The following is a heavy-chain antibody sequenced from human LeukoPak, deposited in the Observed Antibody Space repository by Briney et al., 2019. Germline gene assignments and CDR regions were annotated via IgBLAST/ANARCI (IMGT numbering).Heavy chain of an antibody. CDR1: GGSFSGYY. J-gene: IGHJ4*02. V-gene: IGHV4-34*01. D-gene: IGHD5-12*01. Sequence: SETLSLTCAVYGGSFSGYYRSWIRQPPGKGLEWIGEINHSGSTNYNPSLKSRVTISIDTSKNQFSLKLSSVTAADTAVYYCARGYSGYEPFDNWGQGTLVTVSS. CDR2: INHSGST. CDR3: ARGYSGYEPFDN.